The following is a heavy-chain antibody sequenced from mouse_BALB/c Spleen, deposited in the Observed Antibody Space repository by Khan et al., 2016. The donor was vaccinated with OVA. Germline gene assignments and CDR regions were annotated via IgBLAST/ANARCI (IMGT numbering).Heavy chain of an antibody. CDR1: GYTFTDYA. Sequence: QVQLKQSGPELVRPGVSVKISCKGSGYTFTDYAMHWVKQSHAKSLEWIGLISTYSGNTNYKQKFKGKATMTVDKSSSTAYMELARLTSEDSAIYYCQSPAYDGYYDYWGQGTTLTVSS. CDR2: ISTYSGNT. J-gene: IGHJ2*01. V-gene: IGHV1S137*01. CDR3: QSPAYDGYYDY. D-gene: IGHD2-3*01.